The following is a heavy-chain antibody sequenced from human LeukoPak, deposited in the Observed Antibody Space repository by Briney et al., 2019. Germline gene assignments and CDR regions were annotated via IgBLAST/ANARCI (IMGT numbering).Heavy chain of an antibody. V-gene: IGHV1-18*04. J-gene: IGHJ5*02. CDR2: ISAYNGNT. Sequence: ASVKVSCKASGYTFTSYGISWVRQAPGQGLEWMGWISAYNGNTNYAQKLQGRVTVTTDTSTSTAYMELRSLRSDDTAVYYCASLPLGYCSGGSCYGFDPWGQGTLVTVSS. D-gene: IGHD2-15*01. CDR1: GYTFTSYG. CDR3: ASLPLGYCSGGSCYGFDP.